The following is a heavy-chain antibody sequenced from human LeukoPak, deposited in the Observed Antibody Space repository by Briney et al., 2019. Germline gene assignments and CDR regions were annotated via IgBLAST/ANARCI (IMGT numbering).Heavy chain of an antibody. CDR2: MNPNSGNT. CDR1: GYTFTSYD. Sequence: ASVKVSCKASGYTFTSYDINWVRQATGQGLEWMGWMNPNSGNTGYAQKFQGRVTMTTDTSTSTAYMELRSLRSDDTAVYYCARSHAMIVVVISTDYWGQGTLVTVSS. CDR3: ARSHAMIVVVISTDY. D-gene: IGHD3-22*01. J-gene: IGHJ4*02. V-gene: IGHV1-8*01.